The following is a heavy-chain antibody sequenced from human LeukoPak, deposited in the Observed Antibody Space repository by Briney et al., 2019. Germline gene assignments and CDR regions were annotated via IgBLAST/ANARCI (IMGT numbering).Heavy chain of an antibody. Sequence: GGSLRLSCAASGFTFSSYWMHWVRQAPGKGLVWVSRINSDGSSTSYADSVRGRFSISRDNAKNTLYLQMNSLRAEDTAVYYCAKDRVPYYDILTGYPHYWGQGTLVIVSS. J-gene: IGHJ4*02. V-gene: IGHV3-74*01. D-gene: IGHD3-9*01. CDR1: GFTFSSYW. CDR3: AKDRVPYYDILTGYPHY. CDR2: INSDGSST.